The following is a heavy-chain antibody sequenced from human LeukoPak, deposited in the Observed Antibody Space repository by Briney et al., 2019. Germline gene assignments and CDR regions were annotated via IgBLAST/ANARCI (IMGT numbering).Heavy chain of an antibody. V-gene: IGHV4-59*01. Sequence: SSETLSLTCTVSGGSISSYYWNWIRQPPGKGLEWLGYIYYSGSTNYNPSLKSRVTISVDTSKNQFSLNLSSVTAADTAVYYCARGRWSSGWFDYWGQGTLVTVSS. CDR1: GGSISSYY. J-gene: IGHJ4*02. CDR2: IYYSGST. CDR3: ARGRWSSGWFDY. D-gene: IGHD6-19*01.